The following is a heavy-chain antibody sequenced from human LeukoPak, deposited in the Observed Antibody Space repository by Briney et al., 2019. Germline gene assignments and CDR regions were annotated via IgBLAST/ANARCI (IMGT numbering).Heavy chain of an antibody. D-gene: IGHD3-10*01. J-gene: IGHJ4*02. CDR2: ISGSGGST. CDR3: AKDPYTMVRGVIPTGYDY. V-gene: IGHV3-23*01. CDR1: GFTFSSYA. Sequence: GGSLRLSCAASGFTFSSYAMSWVRQAPGKGLELVSAISGSGGSTYYADSVKGRFTISRDNSKNTLYLQMNSLRAEDTAVYYCAKDPYTMVRGVIPTGYDYWGQGTLVTVSS.